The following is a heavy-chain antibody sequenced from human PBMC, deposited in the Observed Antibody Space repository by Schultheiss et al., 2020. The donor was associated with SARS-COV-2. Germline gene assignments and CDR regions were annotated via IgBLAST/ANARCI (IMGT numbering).Heavy chain of an antibody. CDR1: GGSLSSDSYY. CDR3: ARLGSGWQIDY. D-gene: IGHD6-19*01. CDR2: IYTSGST. V-gene: IGHV4-61*02. J-gene: IGHJ4*02. Sequence: SETLSLTCTVSGGSLSSDSYYLSWIRQPAGKGLEWIGRIYTSGSTDYNPSLKSRVTISVDTSKNQFSLKLSSVTAADTAVYYCARLGSGWQIDYWGQGTLVTVSS.